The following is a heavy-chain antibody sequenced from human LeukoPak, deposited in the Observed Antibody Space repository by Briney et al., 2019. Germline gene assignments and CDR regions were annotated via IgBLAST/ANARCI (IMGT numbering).Heavy chain of an antibody. Sequence: PGGSLRLSCAASGFTFSSYDMHWVRQATGKGLEWVSAIGTAGDTYYPGSVKGRFTISRENAKNSLYLQMNSLRVEDTAVYYCAKDAGMATLYYFHYWGQGTLVTVSS. J-gene: IGHJ4*02. V-gene: IGHV3-13*04. CDR3: AKDAGMATLYYFHY. D-gene: IGHD5-24*01. CDR2: IGTAGDT. CDR1: GFTFSSYD.